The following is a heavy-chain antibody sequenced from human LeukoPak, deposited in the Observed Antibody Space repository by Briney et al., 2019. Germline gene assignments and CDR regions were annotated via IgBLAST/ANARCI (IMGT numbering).Heavy chain of an antibody. V-gene: IGHV1-18*01. CDR2: ISAYNGNT. CDR1: GYTFTSYG. Sequence: ASVKASCKASGYTFTSYGISWVRQAPGQGLEWMGWISAYNGNTDYAQSLQGRVTMIIDTSTSTVYMELRSLRSDDTAVYYCARDVGRSYDLDYWGQGTLVTVSS. J-gene: IGHJ4*02. CDR3: ARDVGRSYDLDY. D-gene: IGHD3-16*01.